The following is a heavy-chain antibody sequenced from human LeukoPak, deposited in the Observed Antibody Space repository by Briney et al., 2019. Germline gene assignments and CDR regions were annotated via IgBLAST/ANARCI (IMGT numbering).Heavy chain of an antibody. V-gene: IGHV4-59*08. Sequence: SETLSLTCTVSGGSISSYYWSWIRQPPGKGLEWIGYIYYSGSTNYNPSLKSRVTISVDTSENQFSLKLSSVTAADTAVYYCARLRGYSSGWLRWFDPWGQGTLVTVSS. D-gene: IGHD6-19*01. CDR3: ARLRGYSSGWLRWFDP. CDR1: GGSISSYY. CDR2: IYYSGST. J-gene: IGHJ5*02.